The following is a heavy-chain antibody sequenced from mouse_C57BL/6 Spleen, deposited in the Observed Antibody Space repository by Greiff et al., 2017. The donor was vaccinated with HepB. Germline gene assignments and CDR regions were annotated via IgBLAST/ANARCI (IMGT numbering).Heavy chain of an antibody. J-gene: IGHJ2*01. CDR1: GFTFSDYY. CDR3: ARQGDYSGYFDY. D-gene: IGHD1-1*01. Sequence: EVQVVESGGGLVQPGGSLKLSCAASGFTFSDYYMYWVRQTPEKRLEWVAYISNGGGSTYYPDTVKGRFTISRDNAKNTLYLQMSRLKSEDTAMYYCARQGDYSGYFDYWGQGTTLTVSS. V-gene: IGHV5-12*01. CDR2: ISNGGGST.